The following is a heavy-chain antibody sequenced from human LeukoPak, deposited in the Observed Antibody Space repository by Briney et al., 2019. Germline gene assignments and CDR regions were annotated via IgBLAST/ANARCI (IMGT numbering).Heavy chain of an antibody. V-gene: IGHV1-69*13. D-gene: IGHD2-21*02. Sequence: SVKVSCKASGGTFSSYAISWVRQAPGQGLEWMGGIILIFGTANYAQKFQGRVTITADESTSTAYMELSSLRSEDTAVYYCAVSYCGGDCYAPMWGQGTLVTVSS. CDR3: AVSYCGGDCYAPM. CDR1: GGTFSSYA. J-gene: IGHJ4*02. CDR2: IILIFGTA.